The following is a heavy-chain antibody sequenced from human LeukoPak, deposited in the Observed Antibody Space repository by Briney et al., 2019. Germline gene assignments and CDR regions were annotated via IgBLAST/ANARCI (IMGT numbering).Heavy chain of an antibody. D-gene: IGHD6-19*01. J-gene: IGHJ6*02. CDR3: ARGSGVAVGMDV. CDR2: INHSGSS. Sequence: SETLSLTCAVYGGSFSGYYWSWIRQPPGKGLEWIGEINHSGSSNYNPSLKSRVTISVDTSKNQFSLNLSSVTAADTAVYFCARGSGVAVGMDVWGQGTTVIVSS. V-gene: IGHV4-34*01. CDR1: GGSFSGYY.